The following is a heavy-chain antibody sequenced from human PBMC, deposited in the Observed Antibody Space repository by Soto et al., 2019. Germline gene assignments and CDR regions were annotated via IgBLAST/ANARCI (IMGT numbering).Heavy chain of an antibody. CDR3: AKGLYSSGWDVMDV. Sequence: PGGSLRLSCAASGFIFSSYSMHWVRQAPGKGLDWVAVISSDGTKTYYADSVKGRFTISRDISKSTVYLQMNSLRPEDTAVYYCAKGLYSSGWDVMDVWGQGTTVTVSS. J-gene: IGHJ6*02. V-gene: IGHV3-30*18. D-gene: IGHD6-19*01. CDR2: ISSDGTKT. CDR1: GFIFSSYS.